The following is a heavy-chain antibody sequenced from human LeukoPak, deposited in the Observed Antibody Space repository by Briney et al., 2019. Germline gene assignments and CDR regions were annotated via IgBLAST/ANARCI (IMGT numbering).Heavy chain of an antibody. Sequence: GGSPRLSCAASGFTFSSYAMSWVRQAPGKGLEWVSTISGSGGSSYYADSVKGRFTISRDKSMNTLYLQMNSLRAEDTAIYYCAIMVRGTYHMDVWGKGTTVTVSS. V-gene: IGHV3-23*01. CDR2: ISGSGGSS. CDR1: GFTFSSYA. D-gene: IGHD3-10*01. CDR3: AIMVRGTYHMDV. J-gene: IGHJ6*04.